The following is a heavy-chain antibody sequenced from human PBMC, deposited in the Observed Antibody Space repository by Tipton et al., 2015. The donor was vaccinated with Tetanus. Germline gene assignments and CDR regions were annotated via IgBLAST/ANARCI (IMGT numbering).Heavy chain of an antibody. V-gene: IGHV3-30*18. CDR1: GMNFNMFG. D-gene: IGHD3-22*01. CDR2: IPYDGRNK. CDR3: GKASYDSSKPCTYLLGGGDL. J-gene: IGHJ6*03. Sequence: SLRLSCTASGMNFNMFGFYWVRQAPGKGLEWVAVIPYDGRNKKYSDSGKGRFTISRDDAKITHQMNVLGTDEPAVCYCGKASYDSSKPCTYLLGGGDLWGRGTTVTISS.